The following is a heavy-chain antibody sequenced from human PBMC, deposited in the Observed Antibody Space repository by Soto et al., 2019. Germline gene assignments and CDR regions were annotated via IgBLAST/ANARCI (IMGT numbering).Heavy chain of an antibody. CDR2: SYHSGST. J-gene: IGHJ3*02. V-gene: IGHV4-59*01. Sequence: SETLSLTCTVSGGSISSYYWSWIRQPPGKGLEWMGYSYHSGSTIYNPSLNRRVTISVDTPMNQFSLKLNSVTAADTAVYYCAGSARGGRDSVLMVYASRSAFDIWGQGTMVTVSS. D-gene: IGHD2-8*01. CDR1: GGSISSYY. CDR3: AGSARGGRDSVLMVYASRSAFDI.